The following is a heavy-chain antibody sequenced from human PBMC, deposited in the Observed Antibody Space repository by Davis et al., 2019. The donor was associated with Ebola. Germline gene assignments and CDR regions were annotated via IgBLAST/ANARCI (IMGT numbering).Heavy chain of an antibody. CDR2: LSPNNADT. D-gene: IGHD3-10*02. CDR1: GYSFSNYG. V-gene: IGHV1-18*01. CDR3: ARASPPEYNVWSRNPHYHYFPMDV. Sequence: ASVTVSCKASGYSFSNYGFTWVRQAPGQGPEWMGWLSPNNADTKLAQRFQGRVTMTRDTSIGTAYMELSSLGSDDTAVYFCARASPPEYNVWSRNPHYHYFPMDVWGQGTTVTVSS. J-gene: IGHJ6*02.